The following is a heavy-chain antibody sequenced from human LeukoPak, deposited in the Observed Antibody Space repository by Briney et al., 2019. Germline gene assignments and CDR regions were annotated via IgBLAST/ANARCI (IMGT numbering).Heavy chain of an antibody. CDR1: GGTFSSYA. D-gene: IGHD6-19*01. CDR3: ARDAGYSSGWDFDY. V-gene: IGHV1-2*04. J-gene: IGHJ4*02. Sequence: ASVKVSCKASGGTFSSYAISWVRQAPGQGLEWMGWINPNSGGTNYAQKFQGWVTMTRDTSISTAYMELSRLRSDDTAVYYCARDAGYSSGWDFDYWGQGTLVTVSS. CDR2: INPNSGGT.